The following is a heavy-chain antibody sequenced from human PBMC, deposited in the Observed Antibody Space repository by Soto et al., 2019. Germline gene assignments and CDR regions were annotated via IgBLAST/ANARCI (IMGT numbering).Heavy chain of an antibody. CDR2: IYPGDSDT. CDR1: GYSFTSYW. V-gene: IGHV5-51*01. J-gene: IGHJ6*02. Sequence: GESLKSSCKGSGYSFTSYWIGWVRQMPGKVLEWMGIIYPGDSDTRYSPSFQGQVTISADKSISTAYLQWSSLKASDTAMYYCARLRYCSSTSSSYGLDVWGQGTTVTVSS. CDR3: ARLRYCSSTSSSYGLDV. D-gene: IGHD2-2*01.